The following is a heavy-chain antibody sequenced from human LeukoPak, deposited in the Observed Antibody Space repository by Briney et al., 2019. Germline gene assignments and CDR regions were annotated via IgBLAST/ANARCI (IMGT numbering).Heavy chain of an antibody. Sequence: EGSLRLSCAASGFTVSSNYMSWVRQAPGKGLEWVSVIYSGGSTYYADSVKGRFTISRDNAKNSLYLQMNSLRAEDTALYYCAKDSSGGGGGAFDYWGQGTLVTVSS. D-gene: IGHD2-15*01. J-gene: IGHJ4*02. CDR2: IYSGGST. V-gene: IGHV3-53*05. CDR3: AKDSSGGGGGAFDY. CDR1: GFTVSSNY.